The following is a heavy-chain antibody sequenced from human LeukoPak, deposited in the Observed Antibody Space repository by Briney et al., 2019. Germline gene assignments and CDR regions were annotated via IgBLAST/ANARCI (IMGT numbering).Heavy chain of an antibody. CDR1: GGSFSGYY. Sequence: PSETLSLTCAVYGGSFSGYYWSWIRQPPGKGLEWIGEINHSGSTNYNPSLKSRVTISVDTSKNQFSLKLSSVTAADSAVYYCARGSGITMIPYFDYWGQGTLVTVSS. D-gene: IGHD3-22*01. V-gene: IGHV4-34*01. CDR3: ARGSGITMIPYFDY. J-gene: IGHJ4*02. CDR2: INHSGST.